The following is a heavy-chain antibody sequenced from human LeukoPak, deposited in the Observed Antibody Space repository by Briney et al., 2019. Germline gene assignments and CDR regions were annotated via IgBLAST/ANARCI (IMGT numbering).Heavy chain of an antibody. D-gene: IGHD1-14*01. CDR1: GYTFTGYY. V-gene: IGHV1-69*13. Sequence: SVKVSCKASGYTFTGYYMHWVRQAPGQGLEWMGGIIPIFGTANYAQKFQGRVTITADESTSTAYMELSSLRSEDTAVYYCARVVGTGWSYQSTPSWFDPWGQGTLVTVSS. J-gene: IGHJ5*02. CDR2: IIPIFGTA. CDR3: ARVVGTGWSYQSTPSWFDP.